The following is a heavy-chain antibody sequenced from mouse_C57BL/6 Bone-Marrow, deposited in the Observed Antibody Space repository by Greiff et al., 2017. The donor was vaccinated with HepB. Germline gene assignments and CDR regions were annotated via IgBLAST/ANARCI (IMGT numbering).Heavy chain of an antibody. D-gene: IGHD1-1*01. J-gene: IGHJ1*03. CDR2: IYPGDGDT. V-gene: IGHV1-82*01. CDR3: AIITTVARDWYFDV. Sequence: VQLVESGPELVKPGASVKISCKASGYAFSSSWMNWVKQRPGKGLEWIGRIYPGDGDTNYNGKFKGKATLTADKSSSTAYMQLSRLTSEDSAVYFCAIITTVARDWYFDVWGTGTTVTVSS. CDR1: GYAFSSSW.